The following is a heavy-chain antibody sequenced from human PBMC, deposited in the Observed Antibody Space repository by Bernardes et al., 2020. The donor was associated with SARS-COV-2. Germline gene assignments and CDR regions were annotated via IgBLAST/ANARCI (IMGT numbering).Heavy chain of an antibody. CDR3: AREESIYDNDAFDI. V-gene: IGHV1-3*01. J-gene: IGHJ3*02. CDR2: INAGNGNT. Sequence: ASVKVSCKASGYTFTSYAMHWVRQAPGQRLEWMGWINAGNGNTKYSQKFQGRVTITRDTSASTAYMELSSLRSEDTAVYYCAREESIYDNDAFDIWGQGTMVTVSS. CDR1: GYTFTSYA. D-gene: IGHD5-12*01.